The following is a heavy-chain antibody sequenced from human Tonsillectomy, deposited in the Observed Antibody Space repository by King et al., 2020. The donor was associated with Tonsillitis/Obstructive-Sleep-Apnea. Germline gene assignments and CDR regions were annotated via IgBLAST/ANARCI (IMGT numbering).Heavy chain of an antibody. CDR1: GFTFDDFA. D-gene: IGHD2-15*01. J-gene: IGHJ6*03. Sequence: VQLVESGGGLVQPGRSLRLSCAASGFTFDDFAMHWVRQAPGKGLEWVSSISWNSGNIGYADSVKGRFTISRDNAKNSLYLQMNSLRAEDTALYYCAKDFRYCGGGSGYAAHYYYMDVWGEGTTVTVSS. V-gene: IGHV3-9*01. CDR3: AKDFRYCGGGSGYAAHYYYMDV. CDR2: ISWNSGNI.